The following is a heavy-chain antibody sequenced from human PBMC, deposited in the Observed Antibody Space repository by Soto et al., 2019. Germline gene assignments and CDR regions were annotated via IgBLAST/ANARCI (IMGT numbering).Heavy chain of an antibody. V-gene: IGHV3-23*01. CDR3: AKGGHVVVVAATERNWYFDL. D-gene: IGHD2-15*01. CDR1: GFTFSSYA. CDR2: ISGSGGRT. J-gene: IGHJ2*01. Sequence: EVQLLESGGGLVQPGGSLRLSCAASGFTFSSYAMSWVRQAPGKGLEWVSAISGSGGRTYYADSVKGRFTISRYNATNTLYLQMNSLRAEDTAVYYCAKGGHVVVVAATERNWYFDLWGRGTLVTVSS.